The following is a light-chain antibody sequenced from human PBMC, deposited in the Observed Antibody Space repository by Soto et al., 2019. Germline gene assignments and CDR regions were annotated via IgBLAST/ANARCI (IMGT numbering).Light chain of an antibody. J-gene: IGKJ1*01. CDR2: GAS. V-gene: IGKV3-15*01. Sequence: ETVMTQSPATLSVSPGERATLSCRASQSVSSDLAWYQQKPGQAPRLLIYGASTRATGIPARFSGSGSGTEFTLTISSLQSEDFAVYYCQQYTDWPPWTFVQGTKVEIK. CDR3: QQYTDWPPWT. CDR1: QSVSSD.